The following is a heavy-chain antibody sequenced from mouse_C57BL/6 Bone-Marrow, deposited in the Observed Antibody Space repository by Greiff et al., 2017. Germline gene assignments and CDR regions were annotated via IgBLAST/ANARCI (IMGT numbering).Heavy chain of an antibody. D-gene: IGHD2-4*01. J-gene: IGHJ3*01. Sequence: VQLQQSGAELARPGASVKLSCKASGYTFTSYGISWVKQRTGQGLEWIGEIYPRSGNTYYNEKFKGKATLTADKSSSTAYMELRSLTSEDSAVYYYAGRCSDYGGFAYWGKGTMVTVSA. V-gene: IGHV1-81*01. CDR2: IYPRSGNT. CDR1: GYTFTSYG. CDR3: AGRCSDYGGFAY.